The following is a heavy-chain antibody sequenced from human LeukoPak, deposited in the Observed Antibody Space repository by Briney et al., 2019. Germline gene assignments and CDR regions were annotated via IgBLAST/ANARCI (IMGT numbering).Heavy chain of an antibody. Sequence: GASVKVSCKASGYTFTSYGISWVRQAPGQGLEWMGWISAYNGNTNYAQKLQGRVTMTEDTSTDTAYMELSSLRSEDTAVYYCASSRIAYCSGGSCYPNDYWGQGTLVTVSS. CDR1: GYTFTSYG. CDR2: ISAYNGNT. J-gene: IGHJ4*02. CDR3: ASSRIAYCSGGSCYPNDY. V-gene: IGHV1-18*01. D-gene: IGHD2-15*01.